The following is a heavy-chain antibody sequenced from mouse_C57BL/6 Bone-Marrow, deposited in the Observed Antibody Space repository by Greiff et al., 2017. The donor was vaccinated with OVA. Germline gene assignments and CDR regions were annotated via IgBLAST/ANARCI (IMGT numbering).Heavy chain of an antibody. J-gene: IGHJ4*01. D-gene: IGHD4-1*01. Sequence: VQLQQPGAELVRPGASVKLSCKASGYTFTSYWINWVKQRPGQGLEWIGNIYPSDSYINYNQKFQDKATLTVDKSSSTAYMQLSSPTAEDSAVYDCTRPTGTYYAMDYWGQGTSVTVSS. CDR3: TRPTGTYYAMDY. V-gene: IGHV1-69*02. CDR1: GYTFTSYW. CDR2: IYPSDSYI.